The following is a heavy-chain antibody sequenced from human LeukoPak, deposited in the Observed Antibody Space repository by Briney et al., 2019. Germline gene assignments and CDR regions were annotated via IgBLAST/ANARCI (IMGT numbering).Heavy chain of an antibody. V-gene: IGHV3-48*04. CDR3: ARGLSIDY. Sequence: PGGSLRLSCAASGFTFNSYSMNWVRQAPGKGLEWLSYISGSSLVIYYADSVKGRFTISRDNAKTSLYLQMDSLRAEDTAVYYCARGLSIDYWGQGTLVTVSS. CDR1: GFTFNSYS. J-gene: IGHJ4*02. CDR2: ISGSSLVI. D-gene: IGHD2-21*02.